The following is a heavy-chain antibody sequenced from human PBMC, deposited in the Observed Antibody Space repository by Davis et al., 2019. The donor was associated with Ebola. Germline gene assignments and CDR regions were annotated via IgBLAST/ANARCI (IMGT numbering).Heavy chain of an antibody. V-gene: IGHV3-15*01. Sequence: PGESLKISCAASGFTFSNAWMSWVRQAPGKGLEWVGRIKSKTDGGTTDYAAPVKGRFTISRDDSKNTLYLQMNSLKTEDTAVYYCTTDLGQLLHYYYYYMDVWGKGTTVTVSS. CDR1: GFTFSNAW. CDR3: TTDLGQLLHYYYYYMDV. D-gene: IGHD2-15*01. J-gene: IGHJ6*03. CDR2: IKSKTDGGTT.